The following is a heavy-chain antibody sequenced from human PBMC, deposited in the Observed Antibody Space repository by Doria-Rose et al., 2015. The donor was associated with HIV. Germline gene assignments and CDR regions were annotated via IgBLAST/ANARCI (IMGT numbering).Heavy chain of an antibody. CDR3: ARIKSSRWYHKYYFDF. D-gene: IGHD6-13*01. J-gene: IGHJ4*02. CDR2: IFSDDER. V-gene: IGHV2-26*01. CDR1: GVSLSSPGMG. Sequence: QESGPVLVKPTETLTLTCTVSGVSLSSPGMGVSWIRQPPGRALEWLANIFSDDERSYKTSLKSRLPISRGPSKSHVVLTMTDMDPVDSATYYCARIKSSRWYHKYYFDFWGQGTLVIVSA.